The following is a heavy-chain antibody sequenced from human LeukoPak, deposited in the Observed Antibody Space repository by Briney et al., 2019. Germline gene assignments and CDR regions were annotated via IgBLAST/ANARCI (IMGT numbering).Heavy chain of an antibody. V-gene: IGHV3-48*02. Sequence: GGSLRLSRAASGFTFSTYIMNWVRQAPGKGLEWISYIHSSSSSIYYADSVKGRFTISRDNAKNSLYLQMNSLRDEDTAVYFCARDRLGAGSFDIWGQGTMVTVSS. D-gene: IGHD7-27*01. CDR1: GFTFSTYI. J-gene: IGHJ3*02. CDR3: ARDRLGAGSFDI. CDR2: IHSSSSSI.